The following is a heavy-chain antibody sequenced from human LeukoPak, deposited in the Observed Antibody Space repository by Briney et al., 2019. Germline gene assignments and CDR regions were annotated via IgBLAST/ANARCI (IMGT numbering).Heavy chain of an antibody. J-gene: IGHJ3*02. Sequence: ASVKVSCKASGYTFSNYNIHWLRQAPGQGLEWMGIVNPSGDSTNYAQNFQGRVTMTGDTSTSTVYMELSSLRSEDTAVYYCTRDRSALDTWGQGTIITVSS. CDR1: GYTFSNYN. CDR3: TRDRSALDT. CDR2: VNPSGDST. V-gene: IGHV1-46*01.